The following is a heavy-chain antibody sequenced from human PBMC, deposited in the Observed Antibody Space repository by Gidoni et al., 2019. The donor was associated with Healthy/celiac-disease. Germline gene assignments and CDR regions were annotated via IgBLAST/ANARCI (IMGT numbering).Heavy chain of an antibody. Sequence: QVQLVQSGAEVKKPGASVKVSCKASGYPFPSYAMHWWRQAPGQRLEWMGWINAGNGNTKYSQKFQGRVTITRDTSASTAYMELSSLRSEDTAVYYCARESIAVAGIPTRYYYYYMDVWGKGTTVTVSS. CDR2: INAGNGNT. V-gene: IGHV1-3*01. D-gene: IGHD6-19*01. CDR3: ARESIAVAGIPTRYYYYYMDV. CDR1: GYPFPSYA. J-gene: IGHJ6*03.